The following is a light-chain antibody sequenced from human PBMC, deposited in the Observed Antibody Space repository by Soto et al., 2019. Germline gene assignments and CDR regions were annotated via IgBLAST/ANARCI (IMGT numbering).Light chain of an antibody. V-gene: IGKV3-20*01. CDR3: QQYGSSPPYT. Sequence: EIVLTQSPGTLSLSPGDRATLSCWASQNVSSSYLAWYQQKPGQAPRLLIYGASSRATGIPDRFSGSGSGTDFTLTISRLEPEDFPVYYCQQYGSSPPYTFGQGTKLEIK. CDR1: QNVSSSY. CDR2: GAS. J-gene: IGKJ2*01.